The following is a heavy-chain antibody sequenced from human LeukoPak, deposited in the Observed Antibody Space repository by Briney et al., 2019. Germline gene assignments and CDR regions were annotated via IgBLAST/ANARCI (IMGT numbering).Heavy chain of an antibody. CDR3: AKGPRPDLTVLHTLEN. CDR1: GFAFSNYA. V-gene: IGHV3-23*01. Sequence: PGGSLILSYAASGFAFSNYAMSWVRQAAGRGLEWVATISSRVESTHDADSVKGRFTISRDNSKKSLYLQMDSLRAEDTAVYFCAKGPRPDLTVLHTLENWGQGTLVTVSS. D-gene: IGHD1-14*01. CDR2: ISSRVEST. J-gene: IGHJ4*02.